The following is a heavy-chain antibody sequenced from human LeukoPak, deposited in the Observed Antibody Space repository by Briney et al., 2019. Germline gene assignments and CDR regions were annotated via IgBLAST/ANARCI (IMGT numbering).Heavy chain of an antibody. CDR3: ARERRSYYYDSSGYYPGAFDT. V-gene: IGHV4-59*01. CDR1: GGSISSYY. J-gene: IGHJ3*02. Sequence: SETLSLTCTVSGGSISSYYWSWIRQPPGKGLEWIGYIYYSGSTNYNPSLKSRVTISVDTSKNQFSLKLSSVTAADTAVYYCARERRSYYYDSSGYYPGAFDTWGQGTMVTVSS. CDR2: IYYSGST. D-gene: IGHD3-22*01.